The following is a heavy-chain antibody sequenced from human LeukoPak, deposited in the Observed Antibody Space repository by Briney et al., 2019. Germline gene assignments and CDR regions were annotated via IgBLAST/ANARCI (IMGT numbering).Heavy chain of an antibody. CDR3: ARDTYTSSSGRFDP. J-gene: IGHJ5*02. Sequence: ASVKVSCKASGGTFSSYAISWVRQAPGQGLEWMGWINPNNGGTNYAQKFQGRVTMTRDTSINTVYMELSRLRSDDTAVYYCARDTYTSSSGRFDPWGQGTLVTVSS. D-gene: IGHD6-6*01. CDR2: INPNNGGT. V-gene: IGHV1-2*02. CDR1: GGTFSSYA.